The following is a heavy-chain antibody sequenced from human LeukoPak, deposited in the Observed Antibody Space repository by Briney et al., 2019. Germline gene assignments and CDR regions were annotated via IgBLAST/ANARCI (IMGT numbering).Heavy chain of an antibody. V-gene: IGHV3-48*01. J-gene: IGHJ5*01. Sequence: GGSLRLSCAASGFTFSSYGMNWVRRAPGKGLEWISYMNSDSSTIYHADSVRGRFTISRDNAKNSLFLQMSSLRAEDTAVYYCAKAPDSVWGSYRNNYFDSWGQGTLVSVS. CDR1: GFTFSSYG. CDR2: MNSDSSTI. CDR3: AKAPDSVWGSYRNNYFDS. D-gene: IGHD3-16*02.